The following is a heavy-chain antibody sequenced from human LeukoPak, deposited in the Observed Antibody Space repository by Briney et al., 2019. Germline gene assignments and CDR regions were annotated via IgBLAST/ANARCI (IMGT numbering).Heavy chain of an antibody. CDR3: AGALEVRSY. J-gene: IGHJ4*02. D-gene: IGHD3-10*01. Sequence: PGGSLGLSCAASGFTFSSYWMHWVRQAPGKGLVWVSRINSDGSSTSYADSVKGRFTISRDNAKNTLYLRMNSLGAEDTAVYYCAGALEVRSYWGQGTLVTVSS. CDR2: INSDGSST. V-gene: IGHV3-74*01. CDR1: GFTFSSYW.